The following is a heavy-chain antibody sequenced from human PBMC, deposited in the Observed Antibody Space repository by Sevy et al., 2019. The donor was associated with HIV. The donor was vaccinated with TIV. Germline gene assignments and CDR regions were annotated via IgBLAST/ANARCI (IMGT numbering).Heavy chain of an antibody. Sequence: GGSLRLSCAASGLTFTNYWMTWVRQAPGKGLEWVANIKEDGSEKNFVDSVKGRFTISRDNAKNTLYLQMNSLRAEDTAVYHCARAHIMCGGGTCSPGWFDPWGQGTLVTVSS. V-gene: IGHV3-7*01. CDR3: ARAHIMCGGGTCSPGWFDP. CDR1: GLTFTNYW. CDR2: IKEDGSEK. J-gene: IGHJ5*02. D-gene: IGHD2-15*01.